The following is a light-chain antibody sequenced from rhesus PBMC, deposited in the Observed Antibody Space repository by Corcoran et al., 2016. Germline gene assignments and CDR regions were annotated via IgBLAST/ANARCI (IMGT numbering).Light chain of an antibody. V-gene: IGKV3S9*01. CDR1: QSVSSY. CDR3: QQYNNWNT. Sequence: EIVMTQSPATLSLSPGETATLSCRASQSVSSYVAWYQQKPEQAPRLLIHGASSRATGIPDRFSGSGSGTDFTLIISSLEPEDVGVYYCQQYNNWNTFGPGTKLDIK. CDR2: GAS. J-gene: IGKJ3*01.